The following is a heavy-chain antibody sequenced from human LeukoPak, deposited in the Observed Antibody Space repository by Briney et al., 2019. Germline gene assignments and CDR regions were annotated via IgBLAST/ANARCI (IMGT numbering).Heavy chain of an antibody. D-gene: IGHD4/OR15-4a*01. CDR2: FSGSGGST. CDR3: ARSGLSRFDY. J-gene: IGHJ4*02. V-gene: IGHV3-23*01. CDR1: GGSFSGYY. Sequence: ETLSLTCAVYGGSFSGYYWSWVRQAPGKGLEWVSSFSGSGGSTYYADSVKGRFTISRDNSKNTLYLQMTSLRAEDTAVYYCARSGLSRFDYWGQGTLVTVSS.